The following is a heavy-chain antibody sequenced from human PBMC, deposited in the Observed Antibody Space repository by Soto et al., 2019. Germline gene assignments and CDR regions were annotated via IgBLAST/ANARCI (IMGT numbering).Heavy chain of an antibody. J-gene: IGHJ3*02. D-gene: IGHD3-22*01. V-gene: IGHV3-33*01. CDR1: GFTFSSYG. Sequence: LRLSCAASGFTFSSYGMHWVRQAPGKGLEWVAVIWYDGSNKYYADSVKGRFTISRDNSKNTLYLQMNSLRAEDTAVYYCARENYYDSSGYPPAEAFDIRGQGTMVTVSS. CDR2: IWYDGSNK. CDR3: ARENYYDSSGYPPAEAFDI.